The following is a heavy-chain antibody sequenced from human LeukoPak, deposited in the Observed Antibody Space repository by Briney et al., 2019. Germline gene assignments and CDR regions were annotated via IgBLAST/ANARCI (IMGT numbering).Heavy chain of an antibody. CDR1: GFTFSSYA. CDR2: ISGSGGST. V-gene: IGHV3-23*01. D-gene: IGHD1-26*01. CDR3: AKEIVGATRGINFDY. J-gene: IGHJ4*02. Sequence: PGGSQRLSXAASGFTFSSYATSWVRQPPGKGLEWLSAISGSGGSTYYADSVKGRFTISRDNSKNTLYLQMNSLRAEDTAVYYCAKEIVGATRGINFDYWGQGTLVTVSS.